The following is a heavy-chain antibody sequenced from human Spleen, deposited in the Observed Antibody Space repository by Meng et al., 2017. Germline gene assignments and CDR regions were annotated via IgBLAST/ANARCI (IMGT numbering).Heavy chain of an antibody. V-gene: IGHV5-51*01. CDR2: TYPGDSDT. D-gene: IGHD2/OR15-2a*01. CDR1: GYSFGNYW. CDR3: ARLSADGDY. J-gene: IGHJ4*02. Sequence: GESLKISCKGFGYSFGNYWIGWVRQMPGKGLEWMGITYPGDSDTSYSPSFQGLVTISADKSITTAFLQWSSLRASDTAMYYCARLSADGDYWGQGTLVTVSS.